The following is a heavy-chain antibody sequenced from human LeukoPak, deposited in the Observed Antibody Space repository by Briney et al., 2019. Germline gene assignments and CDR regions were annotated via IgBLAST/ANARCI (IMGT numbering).Heavy chain of an antibody. CDR2: ISGSGGRT. CDR1: GFTFSSYA. J-gene: IGHJ4*02. Sequence: GGSLRLSCAASGFTFSSYAMSWVRQAPGKGLEWVSDISGSGGRTYHADSVKGRFTISRDNSKNTLYLQMNSLRADDTAVYYCARDKGYAVDYWGQGTLVTVSS. D-gene: IGHD5-12*01. CDR3: ARDKGYAVDY. V-gene: IGHV3-23*01.